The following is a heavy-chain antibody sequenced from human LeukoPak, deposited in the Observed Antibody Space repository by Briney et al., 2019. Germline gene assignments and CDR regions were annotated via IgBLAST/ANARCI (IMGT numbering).Heavy chain of an antibody. CDR2: IIPIFGTA. V-gene: IGHV1-69*13. D-gene: IGHD2-2*01. CDR3: ARDNLHGPPAKEYFQH. Sequence: SVKVSCKASGGTFSSYAISWVRQAPGQGLEWMGGIIPIFGTANYAQKFQGRVTITADESTSTAYMELSSLRSEDTAVYYCARDNLHGPPAKEYFQHWGQGTLVTVSS. CDR1: GGTFSSYA. J-gene: IGHJ1*01.